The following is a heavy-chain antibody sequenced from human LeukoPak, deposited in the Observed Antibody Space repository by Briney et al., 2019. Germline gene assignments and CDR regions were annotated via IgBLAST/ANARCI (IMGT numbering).Heavy chain of an antibody. J-gene: IGHJ5*02. D-gene: IGHD3-22*01. V-gene: IGHV1-24*01. Sequence: ASVKVSCKVSGYTLTELSMHWGRHAPGKGLEWRGGFDREDGETIYAQKLQGRVTMTEDTSTDTAYMELSSLRSEDTAVYYCALYYYDSSGYSNNWFDPWGQKTLVTVSS. CDR1: GYTLTELS. CDR2: FDREDGET. CDR3: ALYYYDSSGYSNNWFDP.